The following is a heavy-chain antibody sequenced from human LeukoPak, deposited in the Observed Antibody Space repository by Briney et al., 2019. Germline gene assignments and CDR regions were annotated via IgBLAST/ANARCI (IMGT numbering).Heavy chain of an antibody. CDR3: ARQGGCYGGSCLIDFEY. CDR2: IYYSGST. D-gene: IGHD2-15*01. Sequence: NSSETLSLTCTVSGGSISCYYWSWIRQPPGKGLEWIGYIYYSGSTNYNPSLKSRVTISVDTSKNQFSLKLSSVTAADTAVYYCARQGGCYGGSCLIDFEYWGQGALVTVSS. CDR1: GGSISCYY. V-gene: IGHV4-59*08. J-gene: IGHJ4*02.